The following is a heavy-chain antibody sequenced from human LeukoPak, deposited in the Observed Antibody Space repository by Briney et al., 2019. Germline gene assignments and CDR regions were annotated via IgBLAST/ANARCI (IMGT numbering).Heavy chain of an antibody. J-gene: IGHJ4*02. V-gene: IGHV3-21*01. CDR2: ISSSSSYI. CDR1: GFTFSSYS. CDR3: ARDPSYGGYYYFDY. D-gene: IGHD4-23*01. Sequence: GGSLRLSCAASGFTFSSYSMNWVRQAPGKGLEWVSSISSSSSYIYYADSVKSRFTISRDNAKNSLYLQMNSLRAEDTAVYYCARDPSYGGYYYFDYWGQGTLVTVSS.